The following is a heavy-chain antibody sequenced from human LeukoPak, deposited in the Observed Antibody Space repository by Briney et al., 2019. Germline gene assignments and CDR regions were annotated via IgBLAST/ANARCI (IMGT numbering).Heavy chain of an antibody. V-gene: IGHV4-39*01. J-gene: IGHJ5*02. CDR1: GGSISSSSYY. Sequence: SETLSLTCTVSGGSISSSSYYWGWIRQPPGKGPEWIGSIYYSGSTYYNPSLKSRGTISVDTSKNQFSLKLSSVTAADTAVYYCARGRGYSGYDAVGWFDPWGQGTLVTVSS. CDR2: IYYSGST. D-gene: IGHD5-12*01. CDR3: ARGRGYSGYDAVGWFDP.